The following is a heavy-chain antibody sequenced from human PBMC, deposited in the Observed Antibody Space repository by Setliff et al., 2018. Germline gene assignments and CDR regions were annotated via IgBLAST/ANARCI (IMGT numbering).Heavy chain of an antibody. CDR2: TGRPGGRN. CDR1: GFYFSSYS. V-gene: IGHV3-23*01. J-gene: IGHJ4*02. Sequence: GGSLRLSCVASGFYFSSYSMSWVRQVPGKGLEWVSSTGRPGGRNFYADSVKGRFTISRDNAKTSLYLQMDSLRAEDTAVYYCAKDGIFGGGYFDFWGQGTLVTVSS. D-gene: IGHD3-3*01. CDR3: AKDGIFGGGYFDF.